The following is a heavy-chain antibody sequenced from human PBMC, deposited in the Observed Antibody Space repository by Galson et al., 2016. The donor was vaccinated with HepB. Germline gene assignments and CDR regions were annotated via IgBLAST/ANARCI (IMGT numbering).Heavy chain of an antibody. D-gene: IGHD1-26*01. J-gene: IGHJ4*02. CDR3: ARGDIVGAIFDY. V-gene: IGHV3-21*01. CDR1: GFTFSSYS. CDR2: ITNSSSNI. Sequence: SLRLSCAASGFTFSSYSMHWVRQAPGKGLEWVASITNSSSNIYYADSVKGRFTISRDNAKNSLYLQMNSLRAEDTAVYYCARGDIVGAIFDYWGQGTLVTVSS.